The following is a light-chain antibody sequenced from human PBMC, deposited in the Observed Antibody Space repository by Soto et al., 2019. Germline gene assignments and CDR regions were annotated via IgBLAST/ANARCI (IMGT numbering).Light chain of an antibody. CDR2: LSSDGSH. V-gene: IGLV4-69*01. Sequence: QLVLTQSPSASASLGASVKLTCTLSSGHSSYALAWHQQQPEQGPRYLMKLSSDGSHSKGDGIPDRFSGSSSGAERYLTSSSLQSEDEADYYCQTWDTGARVVFGVGTKLTVL. J-gene: IGLJ2*01. CDR1: SGHSSYA. CDR3: QTWDTGARVV.